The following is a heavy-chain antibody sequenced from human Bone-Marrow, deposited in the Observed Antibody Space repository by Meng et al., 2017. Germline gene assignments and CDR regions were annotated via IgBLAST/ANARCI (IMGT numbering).Heavy chain of an antibody. D-gene: IGHD5-12*01. J-gene: IGHJ5*02. CDR2: INHSGST. V-gene: IGHV4-34*01. Sequence: QVPCRQGGAGLLQPSETLALTCAVDGGSFRGYYWSWIREPSGKGLEGIGEINHSGSTNYNPSLTSRVTISVDTSKNQFSLKLSSVTAADTAVYYCARAKRIYSGYGWWFDPWGQGTLVTVSS. CDR3: ARAKRIYSGYGWWFDP. CDR1: GGSFRGYY.